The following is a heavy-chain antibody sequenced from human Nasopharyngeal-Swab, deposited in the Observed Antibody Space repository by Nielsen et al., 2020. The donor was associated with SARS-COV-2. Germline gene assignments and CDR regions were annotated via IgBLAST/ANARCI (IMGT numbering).Heavy chain of an antibody. CDR3: ATHSGYSGYDPFDY. Sequence: GESLKISCAASGFTFSSYSMNWVRQAPGKGLEWVSSISSSSSSIYYADSVKGRFTISRDNAKNSLYLQMNSLRAEDTAVYYCATHSGYSGYDPFDYWGQGTLVTVSS. J-gene: IGHJ4*02. CDR2: ISSSSSSI. D-gene: IGHD5-12*01. V-gene: IGHV3-21*01. CDR1: GFTFSSYS.